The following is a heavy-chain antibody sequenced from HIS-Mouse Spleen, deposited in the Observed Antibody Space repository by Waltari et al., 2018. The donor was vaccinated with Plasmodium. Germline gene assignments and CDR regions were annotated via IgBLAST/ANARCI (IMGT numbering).Heavy chain of an antibody. Sequence: QVQLVESGGGVVQPGRSLRLSCAASGFTFNCYAMHWVRQAPGKGREWGAVIAYDGSNKYYADSVKGRFTISRDNSKNTLYLQMNSLRAEDTAVYYCARDRRLAFDYWGQGTLVTVSS. CDR3: ARDRRLAFDY. D-gene: IGHD2-15*01. V-gene: IGHV3-30-3*01. J-gene: IGHJ4*02. CDR2: IAYDGSNK. CDR1: GFTFNCYA.